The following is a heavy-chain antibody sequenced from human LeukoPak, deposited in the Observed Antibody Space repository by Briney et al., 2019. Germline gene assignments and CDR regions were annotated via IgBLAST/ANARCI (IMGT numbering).Heavy chain of an antibody. V-gene: IGHV3-23*01. CDR2: ISGSGDNT. CDR3: AKGSYYDSSGSFYFDY. J-gene: IGHJ4*02. Sequence: PGGSLRLSCAASGFTFSSYAMNWVRQAPGKGLEWVSGISGSGDNTYYADSVKGRLTISRDNSKNTLYVQVNSLGTEDTAAYYCAKGSYYDSSGSFYFDYWGQGTLVTVSS. CDR1: GFTFSSYA. D-gene: IGHD3-22*01.